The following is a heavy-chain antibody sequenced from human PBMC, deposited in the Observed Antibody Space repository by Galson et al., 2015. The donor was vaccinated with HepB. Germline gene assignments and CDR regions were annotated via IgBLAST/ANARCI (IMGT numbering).Heavy chain of an antibody. Sequence: SLRLSCAASGFTFSDYYMSWIRQAPGKGLEWVSYISSSGSTIYYADSVKGRFTISRDNAKNSLYLQMNSLRAEDTAVYYCASLPCGDCYIDYWGQGTLVTVSS. CDR2: ISSSGSTI. V-gene: IGHV3-11*01. D-gene: IGHD2-21*02. CDR3: ASLPCGDCYIDY. CDR1: GFTFSDYY. J-gene: IGHJ4*02.